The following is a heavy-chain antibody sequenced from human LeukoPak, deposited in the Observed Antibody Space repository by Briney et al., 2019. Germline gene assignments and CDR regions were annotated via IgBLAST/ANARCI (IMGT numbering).Heavy chain of an antibody. D-gene: IGHD2-21*01. CDR1: GFTFSHSW. V-gene: IGHV3-15*01. Sequence: GESLRLTCAASGFTFSHSWMSWVRQAPGKGLEWVGRIKSKTDGGTTDYAAPLKGRFTISREDSKYTPHLQMNSLKADDTAVYYCTTGTYGFWGQGTLVTVSS. CDR3: TTGTYGF. J-gene: IGHJ4*02. CDR2: IKSKTDGGTT.